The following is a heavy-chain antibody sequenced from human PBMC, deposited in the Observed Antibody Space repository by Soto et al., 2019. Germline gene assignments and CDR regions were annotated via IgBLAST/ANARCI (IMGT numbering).Heavy chain of an antibody. J-gene: IGHJ6*02. CDR3: ARLGGWSGGSNDMDV. V-gene: IGHV3-72*01. Sequence: EVQLVESGGGLVQPGGSLRLSCAASGLIFSDYHMDWVRQAPGKGLEWVGRIRRKANSYTTEYAASVKGRLTISRDDAKNTLYLQMNSLKTEDTAVYYCARLGGWSGGSNDMDVWGQGTTVTVSS. CDR1: GLIFSDYH. CDR2: IRRKANSYTT. D-gene: IGHD6-19*01.